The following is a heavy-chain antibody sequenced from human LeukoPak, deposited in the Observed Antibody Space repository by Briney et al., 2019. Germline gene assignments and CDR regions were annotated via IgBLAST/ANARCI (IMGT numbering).Heavy chain of an antibody. Sequence: LAGGSLRLSCTVSELIFDDFAMHWVRQAPGKGLEWVSGIYWDSSSVDYADSVKGRFTISRDNAKNSLYLQMNSLRAEDTAVYYCARGGYCSGGSCPPDWFDPWGQGTLVTVSS. CDR1: ELIFDDFA. D-gene: IGHD2-15*01. V-gene: IGHV3-9*01. CDR2: IYWDSSSV. CDR3: ARGGYCSGGSCPPDWFDP. J-gene: IGHJ5*02.